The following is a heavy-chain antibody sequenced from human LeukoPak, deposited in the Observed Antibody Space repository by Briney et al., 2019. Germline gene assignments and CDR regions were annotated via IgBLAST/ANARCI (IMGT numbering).Heavy chain of an antibody. Sequence: SETLSLTCTVSGGSITSNSYYWGWIRQPPGKGLEWIGSIYYSGSTYYNPSLKRRVTISIDTSKNQFSLKLSSVTAADTAMYYCARERREQLLPPYTRSVTYFDYWGQGTLVTVSS. CDR2: IYYSGST. CDR3: ARERREQLLPPYTRSVTYFDY. V-gene: IGHV4-39*07. D-gene: IGHD2-2*01. CDR1: GGSITSNSYY. J-gene: IGHJ4*02.